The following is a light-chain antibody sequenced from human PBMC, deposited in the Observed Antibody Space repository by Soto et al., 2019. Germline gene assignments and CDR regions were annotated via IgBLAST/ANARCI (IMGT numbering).Light chain of an antibody. V-gene: IGKV3-11*01. J-gene: IGKJ5*01. CDR1: QSGISSY. CDR2: DAS. Sequence: EIVLTQSAGTLSLSPGERATLSCRASQSGISSYLAWYHQKPGQAPRLLIYDASNRATAITARFSGSGSGTDFTLTISSLEPEDFAVYYCQQRSNWPPITSGQGTRLAIK. CDR3: QQRSNWPPIT.